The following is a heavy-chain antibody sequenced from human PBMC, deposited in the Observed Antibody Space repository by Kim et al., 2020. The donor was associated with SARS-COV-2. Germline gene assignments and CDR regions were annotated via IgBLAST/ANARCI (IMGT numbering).Heavy chain of an antibody. CDR3: ARNSIYGSGSFVQPNWFDP. CDR2: IYYSGST. Sequence: SETLSLTCTVSGGSISSSSYYWGWIRQPPGKGLEWIGSIYYSGSTYYNPSLKSRVTISVDTSKNQFSLKLSSVTAADTAVYYCARNSIYGSGSFVQPNWFDPWGQGTLVTVSS. CDR1: GGSISSSSYY. J-gene: IGHJ5*02. V-gene: IGHV4-39*01. D-gene: IGHD3-10*01.